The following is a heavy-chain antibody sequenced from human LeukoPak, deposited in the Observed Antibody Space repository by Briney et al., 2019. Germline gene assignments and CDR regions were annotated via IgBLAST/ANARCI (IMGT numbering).Heavy chain of an antibody. Sequence: ASVKLSCKASGYTFTSYNNNWVRQPTGQGLEWMGWMRANSGKRGYGQKFQGGVNMNRNTSISTAYMELSSLRYEDTAVYYCARHRGYYGMDVWGQGTTVTVSS. V-gene: IGHV1-8*01. CDR1: GYTFTSYN. CDR2: MRANSGKR. J-gene: IGHJ6*02. CDR3: ARHRGYYGMDV.